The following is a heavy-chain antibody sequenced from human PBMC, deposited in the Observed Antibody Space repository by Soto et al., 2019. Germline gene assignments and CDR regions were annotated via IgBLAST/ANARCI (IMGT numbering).Heavy chain of an antibody. CDR1: GFTFSSYS. J-gene: IGHJ5*02. CDR3: AGDPNHYYDSSGYSPSWFDP. D-gene: IGHD3-22*01. V-gene: IGHV3-21*01. Sequence: PGGSLRLSCAASGFTFSSYSMNWVRQAPGKGLEWVSSISSSSSYIYYADSVKGRFTISRDNAKNSLYLQMNSLRAEDTAVYYCAGDPNHYYDSSGYSPSWFDPWGQGTLVTVSS. CDR2: ISSSSSYI.